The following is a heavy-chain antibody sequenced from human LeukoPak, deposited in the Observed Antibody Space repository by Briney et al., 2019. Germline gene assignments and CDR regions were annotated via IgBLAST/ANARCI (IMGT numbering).Heavy chain of an antibody. Sequence: ASVKVSCKASGYTFTSYYMHWVRQAPGQGLEWMGIINPSGGSTSYARKFQGRVTMTRDMSTSTVYMELSSLRSEDTAVYYCARVEAAAGDFDYWGQGTLVTVSS. V-gene: IGHV1-46*01. CDR1: GYTFTSYY. CDR3: ARVEAAAGDFDY. CDR2: INPSGGST. J-gene: IGHJ4*02. D-gene: IGHD6-13*01.